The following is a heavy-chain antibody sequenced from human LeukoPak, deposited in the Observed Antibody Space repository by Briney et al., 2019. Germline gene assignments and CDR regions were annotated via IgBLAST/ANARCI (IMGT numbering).Heavy chain of an antibody. CDR2: INRDGSIT. CDR1: GLTFSSYW. V-gene: IGHV3-74*01. J-gene: IGHJ6*02. Sequence: GGSLRLSCAASGLTFSSYWMHWVRQAPGKGLVWVSRINRDGSITSYGDSVKGRFTISRDNAKNTQYLQMSSLRAEDTAVYYCAKENYYGMDAWGQGTTVTVSS. CDR3: AKENYYGMDA.